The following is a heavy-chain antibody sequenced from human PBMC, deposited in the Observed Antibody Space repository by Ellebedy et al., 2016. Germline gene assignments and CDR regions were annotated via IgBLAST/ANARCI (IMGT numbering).Heavy chain of an antibody. D-gene: IGHD3-10*01. CDR1: GGTFSSYA. V-gene: IGHV1-69*13. CDR3: ASSYYDSGTYGFFDY. Sequence: SVKVSCKASGGTFSSYAISWVRQAPGQGLAWMGGIIPIFGTSNYTQKFQGRVTITADGFTSTAYMELRSLRSDDTAIYYWASSYYDSGTYGFFDYWGQGTRVTVSS. CDR2: IIPIFGTS. J-gene: IGHJ4*01.